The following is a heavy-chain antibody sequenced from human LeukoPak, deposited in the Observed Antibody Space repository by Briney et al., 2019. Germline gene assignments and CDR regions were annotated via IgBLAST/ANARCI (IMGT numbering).Heavy chain of an antibody. CDR1: GYTFTGYY. D-gene: IGHD6-19*01. Sequence: VASVKVSCKASGYTFTGYYMHWVRQAPGQGLEWMEWINPNTGGTNYAQKFQGRVTMTRDTTISTAYMELSRLTSEDTGVYFCASYPRYSSSPPFDYWGQGTLVTVSS. J-gene: IGHJ4*02. V-gene: IGHV1-2*02. CDR3: ASYPRYSSSPPFDY. CDR2: INPNTGGT.